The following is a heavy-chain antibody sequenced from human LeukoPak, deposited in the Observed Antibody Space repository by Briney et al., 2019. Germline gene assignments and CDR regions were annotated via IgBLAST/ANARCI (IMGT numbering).Heavy chain of an antibody. CDR2: INHSGST. CDR3: ARHSSHSSTNDAFDI. D-gene: IGHD6-13*01. CDR1: GGSFSGYY. J-gene: IGHJ3*02. Sequence: SETLSLTCAVYGGSFSGYYWSWIRQTPGKGLAWIGEINHSGSTNYNPSLKSRVTISEDMSNNQFSLKLTSVTAADTAVYYCARHSSHSSTNDAFDIWGQGQWSSSLQ. V-gene: IGHV4-34*01.